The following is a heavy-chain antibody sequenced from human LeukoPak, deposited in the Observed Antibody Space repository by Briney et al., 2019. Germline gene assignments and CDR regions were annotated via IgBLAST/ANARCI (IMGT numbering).Heavy chain of an antibody. CDR1: GFTFSSYA. CDR3: ARRWGGGYDSSGYYQPIGDY. Sequence: GGSLRLSCAASGFTFSSYAMSWVRQAPGKGLEWVSAISGSGGSTYYADSVKGRFTISRDNSKNTLYLQKNSLRTEDTAVYDCARRWGGGYDSSGYYQPIGDYWGQGTLVTVSS. J-gene: IGHJ4*02. D-gene: IGHD3-22*01. V-gene: IGHV3-23*01. CDR2: ISGSGGST.